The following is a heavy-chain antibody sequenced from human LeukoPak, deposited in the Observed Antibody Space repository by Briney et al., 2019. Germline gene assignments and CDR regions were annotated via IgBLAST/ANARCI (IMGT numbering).Heavy chain of an antibody. CDR2: IRYDGSNK. Sequence: GGSLRLSCAASGFTFGSYGMHWVRQAPGKGLEWVAFIRYDGSNKYYADSVKGRFTISRDNSKNTLYLQMNSLRAEDTAVYYCAKDLYCSSTSCPPDAFDIWGQGTMVTVSS. CDR1: GFTFGSYG. CDR3: AKDLYCSSTSCPPDAFDI. D-gene: IGHD2-2*01. J-gene: IGHJ3*02. V-gene: IGHV3-30*02.